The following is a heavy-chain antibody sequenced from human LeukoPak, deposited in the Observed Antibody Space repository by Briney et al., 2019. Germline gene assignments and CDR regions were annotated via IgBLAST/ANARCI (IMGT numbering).Heavy chain of an antibody. CDR3: ARWEGGSYYDFDY. D-gene: IGHD1-26*01. CDR1: GGSFSGYY. Sequence: SETLSLTCAVYGGSFSGYYGSWIRQPPGKGLEWIGEINHSGSTNYNPSLKSRVTISVDTSKNQFSLNLSSVTAADTAVYYCARWEGGSYYDFDYWGQGTLVTVSS. CDR2: INHSGST. J-gene: IGHJ4*02. V-gene: IGHV4-34*01.